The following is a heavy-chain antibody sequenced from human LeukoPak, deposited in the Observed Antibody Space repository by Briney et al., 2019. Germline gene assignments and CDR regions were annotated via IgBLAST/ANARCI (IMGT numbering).Heavy chain of an antibody. J-gene: IGHJ4*02. Sequence: GGSLRLSCTVSGFTVSSNSMSWVRQAPGKGLEWVSYISSSSSTIYYADSVKGRFTISRDNAKNSLYLQMNSLRAEDTAVYYCAREGRYFDWTENDDFDYWGQGTLVTVSS. CDR2: ISSSSSTI. CDR3: AREGRYFDWTENDDFDY. D-gene: IGHD3-9*01. V-gene: IGHV3-48*01. CDR1: GFTVSSNS.